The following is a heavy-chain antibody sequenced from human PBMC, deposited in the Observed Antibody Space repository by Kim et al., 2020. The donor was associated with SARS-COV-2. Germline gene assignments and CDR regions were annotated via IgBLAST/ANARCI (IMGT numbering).Heavy chain of an antibody. J-gene: IGHJ4*02. Sequence: KSRVAISVDTAKNQFSLKLSSVTAADTAVYYCARASYDFWSGYHRNLFDYWGQGTLVTVSS. CDR3: ARASYDFWSGYHRNLFDY. D-gene: IGHD3-3*01. V-gene: IGHV4-59*01.